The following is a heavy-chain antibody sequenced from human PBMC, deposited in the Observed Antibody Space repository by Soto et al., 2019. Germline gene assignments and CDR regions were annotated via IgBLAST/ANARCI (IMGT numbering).Heavy chain of an antibody. CDR3: ARGSLVLVVALDDFDI. CDR2: KWYDGSNK. CDR1: GFTFGRYG. D-gene: IGHD3-22*01. V-gene: IGHV3-33*01. Sequence: GGSLRLSCTASGFTFGRYGMHWVRKAPGKGLEWVAVKWYDGSNKYYADSVEGRFTISRENSKNTLYLQMNSLRAEDTAVYYCARGSLVLVVALDDFDIWGQGTMVTVSS. J-gene: IGHJ3*02.